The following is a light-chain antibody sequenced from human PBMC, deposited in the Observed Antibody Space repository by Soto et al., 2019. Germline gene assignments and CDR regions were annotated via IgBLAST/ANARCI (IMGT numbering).Light chain of an antibody. CDR3: QQYGSLTT. Sequence: EIVLTESPRSLALYPGERATLSFRASQSVSSYLAWYQQKPGQPPRLLIYGASNRATGIPDRFSGSGSGTDFTLTISRLEPEDFAVYYCQQYGSLTTFGGGTKVDIK. V-gene: IGKV3-20*01. CDR2: GAS. J-gene: IGKJ4*01. CDR1: QSVSSY.